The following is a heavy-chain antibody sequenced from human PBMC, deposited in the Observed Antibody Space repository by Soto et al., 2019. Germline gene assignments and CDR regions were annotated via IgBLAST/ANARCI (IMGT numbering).Heavy chain of an antibody. J-gene: IGHJ4*02. Sequence: GGSLRLSCAASGFTFSSYAMHWVRQAPGKGLEWVAVISYDGSNKYYADSVKGRFTISRDNSKNTLYLQMNSLRAEDTAVYYCARVMTDTAMVRSAYFDYWGQGTLVTVS. D-gene: IGHD5-18*01. CDR3: ARVMTDTAMVRSAYFDY. V-gene: IGHV3-30-3*01. CDR2: ISYDGSNK. CDR1: GFTFSSYA.